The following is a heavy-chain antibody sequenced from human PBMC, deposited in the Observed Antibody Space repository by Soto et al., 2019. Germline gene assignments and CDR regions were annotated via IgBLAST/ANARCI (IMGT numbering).Heavy chain of an antibody. CDR3: VSQRTTVPTQAYFDY. CDR1: GGSVTNSSYY. D-gene: IGHD4-17*01. Sequence: SETLSLTCTVSGGSVTNSSYYWGWIRQSPGKGLEWIGSVYYRGRSYSKSSVKSRVTISVDTSKNRFSLSLNSVTASDTAVYFCVSQRTTVPTQAYFDYWGPGALVTVSA. J-gene: IGHJ4*02. CDR2: VYYRGRS. V-gene: IGHV4-39*01.